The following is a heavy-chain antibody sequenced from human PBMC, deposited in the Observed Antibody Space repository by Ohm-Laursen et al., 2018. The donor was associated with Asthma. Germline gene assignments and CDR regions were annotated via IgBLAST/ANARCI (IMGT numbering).Heavy chain of an antibody. V-gene: IGHV1-18*01. CDR1: GYIFANYG. J-gene: IGHJ6*02. CDR3: ARALFVAANNYYYDMDV. Sequence: SVKVSCKASGYIFANYGISWVRQAPGQGLEWIGWISAYSGDTKYVEKMEGRVTMTTDTSTSTAYMELRSLRSDDTAVYYCARALFVAANNYYYDMDVWGQGTTVTVSS. D-gene: IGHD2-15*01. CDR2: ISAYSGDT.